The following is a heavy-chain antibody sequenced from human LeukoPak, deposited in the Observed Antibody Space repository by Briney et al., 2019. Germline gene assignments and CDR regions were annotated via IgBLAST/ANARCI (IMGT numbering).Heavy chain of an antibody. J-gene: IGHJ4*02. D-gene: IGHD7-27*01. V-gene: IGHV3-23*01. Sequence: TGGSLRLSCAASGFTFSSYAMSWVRQAPGKGLEWVSAISGSGGGTYYADSVKGRFTISRDNSKNTLYLQMNSLRAEDTAVYYCAKGGNWGYYFDYWGQGTLVTVSS. CDR3: AKGGNWGYYFDY. CDR2: ISGSGGGT. CDR1: GFTFSSYA.